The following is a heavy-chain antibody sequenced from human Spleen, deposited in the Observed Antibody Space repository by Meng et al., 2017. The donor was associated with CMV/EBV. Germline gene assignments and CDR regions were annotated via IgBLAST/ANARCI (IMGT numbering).Heavy chain of an antibody. V-gene: IGHV2-70D*14. CDR3: ARQVSPGAFDI. CDR1: GLSLSTIGMR. J-gene: IGHJ3*02. CDR2: IDWDDDK. Sequence: SGPTLVQPTQTLTLTCTFSGLSLSTIGMRVSWIRQPPGEALEWLARIDWDDDKFYSTSLKSRLTISKDTSKNQVVLTMTNMDPVDTATYYCARQVSPGAFDIWGQGTMVTVSS.